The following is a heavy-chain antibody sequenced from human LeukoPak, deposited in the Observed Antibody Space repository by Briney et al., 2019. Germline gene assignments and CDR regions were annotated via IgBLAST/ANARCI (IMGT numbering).Heavy chain of an antibody. V-gene: IGHV1-69*13. Sequence: SVKVSCKASGGTFSSYAISWVRQAPGQGLEWMGGIIPIFGTANYAQKFQGRVTFTADESTSTAYMELSSLRSEDTAVYYCARLEITTVTTSDYWGQGTLVTVSS. J-gene: IGHJ4*02. D-gene: IGHD4-17*01. CDR3: ARLEITTVTTSDY. CDR1: GGTFSSYA. CDR2: IIPIFGTA.